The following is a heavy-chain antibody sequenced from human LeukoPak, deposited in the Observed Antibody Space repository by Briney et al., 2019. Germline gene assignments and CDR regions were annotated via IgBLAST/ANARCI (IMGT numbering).Heavy chain of an antibody. Sequence: KTGGSLRLSCAASGFTFSSYSMNWVRQAPGKGLEWVSSISSSSSYIYYADSVKGRFTISRDNAKNSLYLQMNSLRAEDTAVYYCAKAAGSYYDILTGYFSVFDYWGQGTLVTVSS. CDR2: ISSSSSYI. CDR3: AKAAGSYYDILTGYFSVFDY. D-gene: IGHD3-9*01. V-gene: IGHV3-21*04. CDR1: GFTFSSYS. J-gene: IGHJ4*02.